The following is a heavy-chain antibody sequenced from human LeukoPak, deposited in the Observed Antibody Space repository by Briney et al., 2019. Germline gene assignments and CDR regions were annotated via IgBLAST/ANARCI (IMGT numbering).Heavy chain of an antibody. CDR1: GYTLTELS. CDR2: FDPEDGET. D-gene: IGHD5-18*01. Sequence: ASVKVSCKVSGYTLTELSMHWARQAPGKGLEWMGGFDPEDGETIYAQKFQGRVTMTEDTSTDTAYMELSSLRSEDTAVYYCARGRKYTSGYRVTELGSGYSDYWGQGTLVTVSS. V-gene: IGHV1-24*01. CDR3: ARGRKYTSGYRVTELGSGYSDY. J-gene: IGHJ4*02.